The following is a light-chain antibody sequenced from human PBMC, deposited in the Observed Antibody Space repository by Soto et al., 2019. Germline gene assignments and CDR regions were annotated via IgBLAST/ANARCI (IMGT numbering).Light chain of an antibody. CDR2: DVS. Sequence: QSVLTQPASVSGSPGQSITISCTGTSSDVGGYNYVSWYQQHPGKAPKLMIYDVSNRPSGVSNRFSGSKSGNTASLTISGLQAEYEADYYCNSYTSSFYVFGTGTKVTVL. V-gene: IGLV2-14*01. J-gene: IGLJ1*01. CDR1: SSDVGGYNY. CDR3: NSYTSSFYV.